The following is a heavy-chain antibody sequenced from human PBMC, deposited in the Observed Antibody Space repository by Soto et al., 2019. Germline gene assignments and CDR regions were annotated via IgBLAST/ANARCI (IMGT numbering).Heavy chain of an antibody. Sequence: QVQLQESGPGLVKPSETLSLTCTVSGGSISSDYWSWIRQPPGKGLEWIGHMYYSGSTKYNPSLKSRVTISIDTSRNHFSLKLTSVTAADTALYYCERGYYDSSGYYPWGQGTLVTVSS. CDR3: ERGYYDSSGYYP. CDR2: MYYSGST. J-gene: IGHJ5*02. CDR1: GGSISSDY. D-gene: IGHD3-22*01. V-gene: IGHV4-59*01.